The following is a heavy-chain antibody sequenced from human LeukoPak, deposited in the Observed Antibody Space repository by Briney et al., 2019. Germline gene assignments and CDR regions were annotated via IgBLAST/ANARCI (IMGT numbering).Heavy chain of an antibody. V-gene: IGHV4-4*09. CDR3: ARGATTVTS. D-gene: IGHD4-11*01. CDR1: GGSISSYY. CDR2: IYTSGST. Sequence: SGTLSLTCTVSGGSISSYYWSWIRQPPGKGLEWIGYIYTSGSTNYNPSLKSRVTISVDTSKNQFSLKLSSVTAADTAVYYCARGATTVTSWGQGTLVTVSS. J-gene: IGHJ4*02.